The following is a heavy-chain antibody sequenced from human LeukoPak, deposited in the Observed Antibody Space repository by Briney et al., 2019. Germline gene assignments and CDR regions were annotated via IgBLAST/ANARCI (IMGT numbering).Heavy chain of an antibody. V-gene: IGHV3-30-3*01. D-gene: IGHD3-22*01. CDR3: ARGGLYDSSGYHYFDY. CDR2: ISYDGSNK. Sequence: GGSLRLSCAASGFTFSSYAMHWVRQAPGKGLEWVAFISYDGSNKYYADSVKGRFTISRDNSKNTLYLQMNSLRAEDTAVYYCARGGLYDSSGYHYFDYWGQGTLVTVSS. J-gene: IGHJ4*02. CDR1: GFTFSSYA.